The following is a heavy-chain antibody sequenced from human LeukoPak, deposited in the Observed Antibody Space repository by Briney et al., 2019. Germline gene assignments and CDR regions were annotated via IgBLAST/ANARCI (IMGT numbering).Heavy chain of an antibody. Sequence: GESLKISCKDSGYTFTSSWIGWVRQMPGKGLDWMGIIYPGDSDTRYSPSFQGQVTISADKSISTAYLQWSSLKASDTAMYYCAIFDFLFGEIDNWFDPWGQGTQVTVSS. D-gene: IGHD3-16*01. CDR3: AIFDFLFGEIDNWFDP. J-gene: IGHJ5*02. CDR2: IYPGDSDT. CDR1: GYTFTSSW. V-gene: IGHV5-51*01.